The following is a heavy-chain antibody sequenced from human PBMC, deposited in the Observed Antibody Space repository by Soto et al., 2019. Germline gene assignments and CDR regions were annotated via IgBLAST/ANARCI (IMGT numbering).Heavy chain of an antibody. J-gene: IGHJ5*02. V-gene: IGHV4-59*01. CDR1: GGAFRSYF. CDR3: ARDDPFEP. CDR2: IHSSGRS. Sequence: QVRLRESGPQVVKPSATLSLNCNVSGGAFRSYFWSWIRQSPGKGLEWIGNIHSSGRSNYNPSFKSRVSMSIDPSKNQFSVRLTSVTTADTAVYYCARDDPFEPWGQGILVTVSS.